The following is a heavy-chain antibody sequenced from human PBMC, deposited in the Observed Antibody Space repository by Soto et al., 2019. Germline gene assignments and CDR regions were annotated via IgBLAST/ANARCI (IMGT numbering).Heavy chain of an antibody. CDR2: ISYDGNDK. V-gene: IGHV3-30*03. CDR3: ARRKTVTTGHYYYYIDV. J-gene: IGHJ6*03. CDR1: EFTFSAYG. D-gene: IGHD4-17*01. Sequence: QVQLVESGGGVVRPGRSLRLSCVASEFTFSAYGMHWVRLAPGKGLQWVAVISYDGNDKYYADSVKGRFTISRDDSKNTLYLQLNSLRSEDTDIYYCARRKTVTTGHYYYYIDVWGKGTKVTVS.